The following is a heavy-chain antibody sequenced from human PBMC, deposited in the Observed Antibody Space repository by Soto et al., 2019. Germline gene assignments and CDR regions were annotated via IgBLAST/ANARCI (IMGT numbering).Heavy chain of an antibody. CDR2: ISSSGNT. CDR3: ARAPMVLTWSYFDS. CDR1: GGSIISGSYS. J-gene: IGHJ4*02. Sequence: TSETLSVTCAVAGGSIISGSYSWSWNRQPPGKGLEWIGYISSSGNTNYNPSLKSRVSISVDTSKNQFSLNLTSVAAADTGVYYCARAPMVLTWSYFDSWGQGTPVTVSS. V-gene: IGHV4-61*01. D-gene: IGHD3-22*01.